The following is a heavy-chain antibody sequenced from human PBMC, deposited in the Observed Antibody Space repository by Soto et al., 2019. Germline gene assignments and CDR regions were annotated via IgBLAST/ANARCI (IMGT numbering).Heavy chain of an antibody. J-gene: IGHJ3*02. CDR1: GGSFSGYY. Sequence: ASETLSLTCAVYGGSFSGYYWSWIRQPPGKGLEWIGEINHSGSTNYNPSLKSRVTISVDTSKNQFSLKLSSVTAADTAVYYCARDRVAVAGTKGPEAFDIWGQGTMVTVSS. V-gene: IGHV4-34*01. D-gene: IGHD6-19*01. CDR3: ARDRVAVAGTKGPEAFDI. CDR2: INHSGST.